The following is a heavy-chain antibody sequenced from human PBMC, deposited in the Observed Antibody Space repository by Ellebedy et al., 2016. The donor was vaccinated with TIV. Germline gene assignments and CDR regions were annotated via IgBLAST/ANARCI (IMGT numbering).Heavy chain of an antibody. V-gene: IGHV4-4*02. Sequence: SETLSLXXAVSGGSISSSNWWSWVRQPPGKGLEWIGEIYHSGSTNYNPSLKSRVTISVDKSKNQFSLKLSSVTAADTAVYYCARGGEVTTPALDYWGQGTLVTVSS. CDR3: ARGGEVTTPALDY. CDR2: IYHSGST. J-gene: IGHJ4*02. D-gene: IGHD4-17*01. CDR1: GGSISSSNW.